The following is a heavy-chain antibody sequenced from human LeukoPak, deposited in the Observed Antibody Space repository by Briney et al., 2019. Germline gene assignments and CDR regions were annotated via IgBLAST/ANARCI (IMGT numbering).Heavy chain of an antibody. V-gene: IGHV4-59*01. CDR3: ARGCNTWDDYYYMDV. Sequence: PSETPSLTCSVSGGSISNVYWSWIRQPPGKELEWIGYISNSGSTDYNPSLQSRVTISVDTSKNQISLKLSSVTAADTAVYYCARGCNTWDDYYYMDVWGKGTTVTVSS. D-gene: IGHD1-26*01. CDR1: GGSISNVY. CDR2: ISNSGST. J-gene: IGHJ6*03.